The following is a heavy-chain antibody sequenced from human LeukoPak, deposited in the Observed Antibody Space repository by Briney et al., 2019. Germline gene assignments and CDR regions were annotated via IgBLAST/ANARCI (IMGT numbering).Heavy chain of an antibody. V-gene: IGHV3-30*18. CDR2: MSYDGSNK. D-gene: IGHD5-12*01. CDR1: GFTFSSYG. J-gene: IGHJ4*02. CDR3: AKDRRGYSGYEPFDY. Sequence: PGRSLRLSCAASGFTFSSYGMHWVRQAPGKGLEWVAVMSYDGSNKYYADSVKGRFTISRDNSKNTLYLQMNSLRAEDTAVYYCAKDRRGYSGYEPFDYWGQGTLVTVSS.